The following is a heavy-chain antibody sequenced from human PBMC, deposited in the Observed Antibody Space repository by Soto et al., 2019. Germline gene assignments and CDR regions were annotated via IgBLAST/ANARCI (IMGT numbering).Heavy chain of an antibody. CDR3: AKGAVAVWRSDYNYYYLDG. CDR1: GFSFNTYG. CDR2: ISDDGSKK. Sequence: QVQLVESGGGVVQPGRSLRLSCAASGFSFNTYGMHWARQAPGKGLEWVTVISDDGSKKYYADSVKGRFTISRNNSKDTLYLQMNSLRAEDTAVYFCAKGAVAVWRSDYNYYYLDGWGTGTTVTVSS. V-gene: IGHV3-30*18. J-gene: IGHJ6*03. D-gene: IGHD6-19*01.